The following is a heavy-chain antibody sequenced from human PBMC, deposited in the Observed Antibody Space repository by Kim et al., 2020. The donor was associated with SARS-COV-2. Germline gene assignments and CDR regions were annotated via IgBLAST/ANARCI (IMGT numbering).Heavy chain of an antibody. CDR3: ARHAPYSSSWYRKGGDAFDI. CDR1: GGSISSYY. Sequence: SETLSLTCTVSGGSISSYYWSWIRQPPGKGLEWIGYIYYSGSTNYNPSLKSRVTISVDTSKNQFSLKLSSVTAADTAVYYCARHAPYSSSWYRKGGDAFDIWGQGTMVTVSS. V-gene: IGHV4-59*08. D-gene: IGHD6-13*01. J-gene: IGHJ3*02. CDR2: IYYSGST.